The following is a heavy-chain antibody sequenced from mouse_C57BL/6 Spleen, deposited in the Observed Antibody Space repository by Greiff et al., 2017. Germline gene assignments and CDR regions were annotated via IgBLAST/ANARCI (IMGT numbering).Heavy chain of an antibody. D-gene: IGHD2-5*01. Sequence: VHVKQSVAELVRPGASVKLSCTASGFNIKNTYMPWVKQRPEQGLEWIGRIDPANGNTKYAPKFQGKATITADTSSNTAYLQLSSLTSEDTAIYYCASESAYYSNLYAMDYWGQGTSVTVSS. J-gene: IGHJ4*01. CDR3: ASESAYYSNLYAMDY. V-gene: IGHV14-3*01. CDR1: GFNIKNTY. CDR2: IDPANGNT.